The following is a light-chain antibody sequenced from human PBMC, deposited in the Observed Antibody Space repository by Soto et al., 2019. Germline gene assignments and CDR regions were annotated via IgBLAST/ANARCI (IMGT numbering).Light chain of an antibody. V-gene: IGKV3-11*01. CDR3: QQHANWPLT. CDR1: QSVGRY. J-gene: IGKJ4*01. Sequence: EIVLTQSPGTLSLSPGERATLSCRASQSVGRYLAWYQQKPGQAPGPLIYEASTRATGIPARFSGSGSGTDFTLTISSLAPEDFEVYYCQQHANWPLTFGGGTKVDIK. CDR2: EAS.